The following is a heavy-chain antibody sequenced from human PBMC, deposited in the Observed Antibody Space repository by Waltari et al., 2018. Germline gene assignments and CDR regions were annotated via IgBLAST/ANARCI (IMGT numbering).Heavy chain of an antibody. CDR1: GFTFDDYA. J-gene: IGHJ4*02. D-gene: IGHD3-3*01. CDR2: ISWNSGSI. Sequence: EVQLVESGGGLVQPGRSLRLSCAASGFTFDDYAMHWVRQAPGKGLEWVSGISWNSGSIGYADSVKGRFTISRDNAKNSLYLQMNSLRAEDTAVYYCARINDYDLYFDYWGQGTLVTVSS. CDR3: ARINDYDLYFDY. V-gene: IGHV3-9*01.